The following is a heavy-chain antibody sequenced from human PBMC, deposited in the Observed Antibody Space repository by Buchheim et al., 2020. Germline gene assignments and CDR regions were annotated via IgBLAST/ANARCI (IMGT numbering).Heavy chain of an antibody. CDR3: ARDQGIAAAGADYYYYGMDV. D-gene: IGHD6-13*01. Sequence: EVQLVESGGGLVQPGGSLRLSCAASGFTVSSNYMSWVRQAPGKGLEWVSVIYSGGSTYYADSVKGRFTISRDNSKTTLYLQMNSLRAEDTAVYYCARDQGIAAAGADYYYYGMDVWGQGTT. V-gene: IGHV3-66*02. CDR2: IYSGGST. J-gene: IGHJ6*02. CDR1: GFTVSSNY.